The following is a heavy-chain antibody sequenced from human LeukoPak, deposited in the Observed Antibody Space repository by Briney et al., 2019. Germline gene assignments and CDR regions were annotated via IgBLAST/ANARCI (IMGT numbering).Heavy chain of an antibody. D-gene: IGHD2-2*01. J-gene: IGHJ4*02. CDR2: IYYSGST. V-gene: IGHV4-31*03. Sequence: SETLSLTCTVSGGSISSGGYYWSWLRQHAGKGLEWIGYIYYSGSTYYNPSLKSRVTISVDTSKNQCSLKLSSVTAADTAVYYCARGPRAMCLDYWGQGTLVTVSS. CDR1: GGSISSGGYY. CDR3: ARGPRAMCLDY.